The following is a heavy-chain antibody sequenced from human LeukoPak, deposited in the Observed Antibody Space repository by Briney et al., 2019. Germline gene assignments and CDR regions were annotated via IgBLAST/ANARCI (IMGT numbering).Heavy chain of an antibody. Sequence: SETLSLTCTVSGGSISSSVYYWGWIRQPPGKGLEWIGYIYYSGSTNYNPSLKSRVTISVDTSKNQFSLKLSSVTAADTAVYYCASSSLEWLLFPHDAFDIWGQGTMVTVSS. V-gene: IGHV4-61*05. D-gene: IGHD3-3*01. CDR1: GGSISSSVYY. J-gene: IGHJ3*02. CDR2: IYYSGST. CDR3: ASSSLEWLLFPHDAFDI.